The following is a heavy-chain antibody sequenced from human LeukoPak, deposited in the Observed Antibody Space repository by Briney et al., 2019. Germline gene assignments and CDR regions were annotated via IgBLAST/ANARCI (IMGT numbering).Heavy chain of an antibody. V-gene: IGHV1-2*02. CDR1: GYTFTGYY. CDR2: INPNSGGA. J-gene: IGHJ4*02. CDR3: ASGLGVAGTYRSFDY. D-gene: IGHD1-7*01. Sequence: ASVKVSCKASGYTFTGYYMHWVRQAPGQGLEWMGWINPNSGGANCAQKFQGRVTMTRDTSISTAYMELSRLRSDDTAVYYCASGLGVAGTYRSFDYWGQGTLVTVSS.